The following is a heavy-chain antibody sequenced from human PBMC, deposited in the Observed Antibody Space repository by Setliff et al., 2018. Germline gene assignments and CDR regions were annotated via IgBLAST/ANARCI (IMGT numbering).Heavy chain of an antibody. CDR1: GGSISSSSYY. V-gene: IGHV4-39*07. CDR2: IYYSGST. J-gene: IGHJ4*02. CDR3: ASRATHYNFYLY. D-gene: IGHD3-3*01. Sequence: SETLSLTCTVSGGSISSSSYYWGWIRQPPGKGLEWIGSIYYSGSTYYNPSLKSRVTISVDTSKNQFSLKLSSVTAADTAVYYCASRATHYNFYLYWGQGTLVTVSS.